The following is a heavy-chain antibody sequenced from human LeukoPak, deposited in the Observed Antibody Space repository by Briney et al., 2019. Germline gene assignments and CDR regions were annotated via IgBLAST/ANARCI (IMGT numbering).Heavy chain of an antibody. J-gene: IGHJ4*02. CDR3: ARNTNLDSSGYLGAYFDY. D-gene: IGHD3-22*01. Sequence: SETLSLTCTVSGGSISSYYWSWIRQHPGKGLEWIGYIYYSGSTYYNPSLKSRVTISVDTSKNQFSLKLSSVTAADTAVYYCARNTNLDSSGYLGAYFDYWGQGTLVTVSS. CDR1: GGSISSYY. CDR2: IYYSGST. V-gene: IGHV4-59*06.